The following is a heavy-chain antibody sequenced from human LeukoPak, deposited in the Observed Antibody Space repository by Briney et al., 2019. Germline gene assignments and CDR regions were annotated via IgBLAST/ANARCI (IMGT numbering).Heavy chain of an antibody. Sequence: SENLSLTCTVLGSISGYYWSWIRQPPGKELEWIGYIYTSGSTNYNPSLESRVTIPVDTSKNQFSLDLRSVTAADTAVYYCARQKCTSTSCLTKNAFDIWGQGTMVTVSS. J-gene: IGHJ3*02. CDR3: ARQKCTSTSCLTKNAFDI. CDR2: IYTSGST. V-gene: IGHV4-4*09. CDR1: GSISGYY. D-gene: IGHD2-2*01.